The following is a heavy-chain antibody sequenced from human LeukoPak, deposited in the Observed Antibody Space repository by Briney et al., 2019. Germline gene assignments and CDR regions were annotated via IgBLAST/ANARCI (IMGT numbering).Heavy chain of an antibody. J-gene: IGHJ5*02. CDR1: GFTFSSYA. V-gene: IGHV3-23*01. CDR2: TSATGGRS. Sequence: GGSLRLSCAASGFTFSSYAMSWVRQAPGKGLEWVAATSATGGRSYYEDSVKGRFNISKDESKNTVFLEMNSLRVEDTAVYYCAKPVVPVAKPSWFDPWGQGTLVTVSS. CDR3: AKPVVPVAKPSWFDP. D-gene: IGHD2-2*01.